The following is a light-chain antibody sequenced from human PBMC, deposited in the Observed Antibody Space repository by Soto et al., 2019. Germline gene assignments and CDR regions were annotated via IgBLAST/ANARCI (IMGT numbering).Light chain of an antibody. J-gene: IGKJ4*01. Sequence: IVMTQSPDTLSVSPGERATLSCRASQSVGSKLAWYQQKPGQAPRLLIYGASTRAVGVPARFSGSGSGTDFTLTISGLQSEDFAVYYCQQDSSWPLTFGGGTKVEIK. CDR2: GAS. CDR1: QSVGSK. V-gene: IGKV3D-15*01. CDR3: QQDSSWPLT.